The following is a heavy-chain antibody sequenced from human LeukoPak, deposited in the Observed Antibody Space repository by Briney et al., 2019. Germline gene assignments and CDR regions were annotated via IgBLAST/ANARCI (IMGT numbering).Heavy chain of an antibody. CDR3: ARDQVPAAMDPDWFDP. CDR2: INPNSGGT. D-gene: IGHD2-2*01. Sequence: ASVKVSCKASGYTFTGYYTHWVRQAPGQGLEWMGWINPNSGGTNYAQKFQGRVTMTRDTSISTAYMELSRLRSDDTAVYYCARDQVPAAMDPDWFDPWGQGTLVTVSS. V-gene: IGHV1-2*02. J-gene: IGHJ5*02. CDR1: GYTFTGYY.